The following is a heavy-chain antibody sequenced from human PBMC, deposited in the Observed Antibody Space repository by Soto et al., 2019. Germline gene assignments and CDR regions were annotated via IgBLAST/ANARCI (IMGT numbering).Heavy chain of an antibody. D-gene: IGHD6-13*01. V-gene: IGHV5-51*01. J-gene: IGHJ4*02. Sequence: PGESLKISWKGSGYSFTNYWIGWVRQMPGKGLEWMGIIYPGDSDTRYNPSFQGQVTISVDKSISTAYLQWSSLKASDTAMYYCARRVAAVEYFDYWAQGTLVTVSS. CDR3: ARRVAAVEYFDY. CDR1: GYSFTNYW. CDR2: IYPGDSDT.